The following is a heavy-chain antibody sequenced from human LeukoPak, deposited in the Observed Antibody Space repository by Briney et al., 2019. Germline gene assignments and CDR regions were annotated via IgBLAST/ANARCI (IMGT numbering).Heavy chain of an antibody. Sequence: SGTLSLTCAVSGGSISSSNWWSWVRQPPGKGLEWIGEIYHSGSTNYNPSLKGRVTISVDKSKNQFSLKVNSVTAADTAVYYCARAGATYYFDYWGQGTLVTVSS. D-gene: IGHD1-26*01. CDR2: IYHSGST. J-gene: IGHJ4*02. CDR3: ARAGATYYFDY. CDR1: GGSISSSNW. V-gene: IGHV4-4*02.